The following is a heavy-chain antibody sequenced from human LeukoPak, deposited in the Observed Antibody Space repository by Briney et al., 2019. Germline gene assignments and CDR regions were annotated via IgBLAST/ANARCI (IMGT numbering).Heavy chain of an antibody. CDR1: GFIFSDYY. CDR2: ISSSGSII. D-gene: IGHD6-13*01. CDR3: ARVSLQLGPDAFDI. J-gene: IGHJ3*02. Sequence: GGSLRLSCAASGFIFSDYYMSWIRQAPGKGLEWVSYISSSGSIIYYGDSVKGRFTISRDNAKNSLYLQLNSLRADDTAVYYCARVSLQLGPDAFDIWGQGTMVTVSS. V-gene: IGHV3-11*01.